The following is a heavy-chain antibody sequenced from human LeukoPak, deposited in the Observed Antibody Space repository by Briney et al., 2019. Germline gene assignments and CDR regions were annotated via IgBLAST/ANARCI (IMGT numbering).Heavy chain of an antibody. V-gene: IGHV3-11*06. J-gene: IGHJ3*02. CDR1: GFTFSDYY. Sequence: PGGSLRHSCAASGFTFSDYYMSWIRQAPGKGLEWVSYISSSSSYTNYADSVKGRFTISRDNAKNSLYLQMNSLRAEDTAVYYCARDPLWFGELGAFDIWGQGTMVTVSS. CDR2: ISSSSSYT. D-gene: IGHD3-10*01. CDR3: ARDPLWFGELGAFDI.